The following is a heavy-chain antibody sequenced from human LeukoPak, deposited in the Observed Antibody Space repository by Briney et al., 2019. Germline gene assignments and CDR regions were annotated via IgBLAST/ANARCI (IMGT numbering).Heavy chain of an antibody. CDR2: ISSSSSYI. Sequence: PGGSLRLSCAASGFTFSSYSMNWVRQAPGKGLELVSSISSSSSYIYYADSVKGRFTISRDNAKNSLYLQMNSLRAEDTAVYFCARVAAAGTPTSYYYYMDVWGKGTTVTVSS. CDR1: GFTFSSYS. CDR3: ARVAAAGTPTSYYYYMDV. J-gene: IGHJ6*03. V-gene: IGHV3-21*01. D-gene: IGHD6-13*01.